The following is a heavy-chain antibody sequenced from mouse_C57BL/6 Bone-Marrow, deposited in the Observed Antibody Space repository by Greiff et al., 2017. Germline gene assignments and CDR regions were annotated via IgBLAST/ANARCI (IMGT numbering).Heavy chain of an antibody. Sequence: EVMLVESGGGLVKPGGSLKLSCAASGFTFSSYAMSWVRQTPEKRLEWVATISDGGSYTYYPDNVKGRFTISRDNAKNNLYLQMSHLKSEDTAMYYCARGLSNSWYVDVWGTGTTVTVSS. J-gene: IGHJ1*03. V-gene: IGHV5-4*03. CDR2: ISDGGSYT. D-gene: IGHD2-5*01. CDR3: ARGLSNSWYVDV. CDR1: GFTFSSYA.